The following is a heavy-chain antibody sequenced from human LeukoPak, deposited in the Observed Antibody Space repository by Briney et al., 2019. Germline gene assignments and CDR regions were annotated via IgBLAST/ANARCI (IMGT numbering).Heavy chain of an antibody. Sequence: PSETLSLTCTVSGGSIGSYYWSWIRQPPGKGLEWIGYFYYTGSTNYNPSLKSRVTISADTSKTQFSLKLNPVTAADTAVYYCARADFWGAFDIWGQGTMVTVSS. CDR3: ARADFWGAFDI. CDR2: FYYTGST. J-gene: IGHJ3*02. V-gene: IGHV4-59*01. D-gene: IGHD3-3*01. CDR1: GGSIGSYY.